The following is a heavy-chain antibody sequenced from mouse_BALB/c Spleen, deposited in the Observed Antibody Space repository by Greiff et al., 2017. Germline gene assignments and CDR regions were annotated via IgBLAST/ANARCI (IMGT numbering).Heavy chain of an antibody. D-gene: IGHD2-4*01. J-gene: IGHJ4*01. CDR3: ARQGDYDGYAMDY. Sequence: EVQLVESGGGLVQPGGSLKLSCAASGFTFSSYTMSWVRQTPEKRLEWVAYISNGGGSTYYPDTVKGRFTISRDNAKNTLYLQMSSLKSEDTAMYYCARQGDYDGYAMDYWGQGTSVTVSS. V-gene: IGHV5-12-2*01. CDR1: GFTFSSYT. CDR2: ISNGGGST.